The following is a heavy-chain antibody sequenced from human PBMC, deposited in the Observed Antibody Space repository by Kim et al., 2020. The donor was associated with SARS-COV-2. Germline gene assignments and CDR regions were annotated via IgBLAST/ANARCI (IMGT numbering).Heavy chain of an antibody. V-gene: IGHV3-30-3*02. D-gene: IGHD6-19*01. J-gene: IGHJ4*02. CDR3: AKGLSTSGWLDY. CDR2: K. Sequence: KKYANSVKGRFTISRDNSKNTLYLQMNSLRTEDTAVYYCAKGLSTSGWLDYWGQGTLVTVSS.